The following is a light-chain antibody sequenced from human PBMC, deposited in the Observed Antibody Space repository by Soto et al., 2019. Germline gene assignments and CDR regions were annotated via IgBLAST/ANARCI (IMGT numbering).Light chain of an antibody. J-gene: IGKJ5*01. Sequence: VLTQSPGTLSLSPWGRATLSCRASQSVSRRLAWYQQRPGQSPRLLISGASMRASGVPVRFIGSGSGTDFTLTITRLELEDFAVYYCQQYGSSSITFGQGTRLEI. CDR1: QSVSRR. V-gene: IGKV3-20*01. CDR3: QQYGSSSIT. CDR2: GAS.